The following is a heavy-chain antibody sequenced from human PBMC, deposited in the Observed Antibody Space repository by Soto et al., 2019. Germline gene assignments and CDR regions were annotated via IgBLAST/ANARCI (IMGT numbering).Heavy chain of an antibody. CDR1: GYTYTSYG. CDR2: IRAYNGNT. CDR3: ARDSVLRYFDWSRFYMDV. J-gene: IGHJ6*03. Sequence: ASVKVSCKASGYTYTSYGISWVRQAPGQRLEWMGWIRAYNGNTNYAQKLQGRVTMTTDTSTSTAYMELRSLRSDDTAVYYCARDSVLRYFDWSRFYMDVWGKGTTVTVSS. D-gene: IGHD3-9*01. V-gene: IGHV1-18*01.